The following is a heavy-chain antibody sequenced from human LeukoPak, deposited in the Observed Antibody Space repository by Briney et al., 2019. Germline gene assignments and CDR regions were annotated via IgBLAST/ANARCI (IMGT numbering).Heavy chain of an antibody. CDR2: ISYDGSNK. CDR1: GFTFSSYG. V-gene: IGHV3-30*18. CDR3: AKGGSLSVVTPAYGMDV. Sequence: PGGSLRLSCAASGFTFSSYGRHWVRQAPGKGLEWVAVISYDGSNKYYADSVKGRFTISRDNSKNTLYLQMNSLRAEDTAVYYCAKGGSLSVVTPAYGMDVWGQGTTVTVSS. D-gene: IGHD4-23*01. J-gene: IGHJ6*02.